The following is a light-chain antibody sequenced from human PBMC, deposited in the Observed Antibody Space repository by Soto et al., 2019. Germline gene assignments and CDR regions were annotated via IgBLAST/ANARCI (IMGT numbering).Light chain of an antibody. Sequence: IVLTPSPATLSLSPVERATLSCRASQSVSSYLAWYQQKPGQAPRLLIYDASNRATGIPARFSGSGSGTDFTLTISSLEPEDFAVYYCQQRSNWPITFGQGTRLEIK. CDR1: QSVSSY. J-gene: IGKJ5*01. CDR2: DAS. V-gene: IGKV3-11*01. CDR3: QQRSNWPIT.